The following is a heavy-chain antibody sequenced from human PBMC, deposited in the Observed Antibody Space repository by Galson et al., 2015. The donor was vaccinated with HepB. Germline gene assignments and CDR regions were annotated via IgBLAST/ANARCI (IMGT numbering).Heavy chain of an antibody. J-gene: IGHJ6*02. CDR1: GYTFTSYG. Sequence: QSGAEVKKPGESLRISCKASGYTFTSYGISWVRQAPGQGLEWMGWISAYNGNTNYAQKLQGRVTMTTDTSTSTAYMELRSLRSDDTAVYYCASGTAMARYYYGMDVWGQGTTVTVSS. CDR3: ASGTAMARYYYGMDV. V-gene: IGHV1-18*04. CDR2: ISAYNGNT. D-gene: IGHD5-18*01.